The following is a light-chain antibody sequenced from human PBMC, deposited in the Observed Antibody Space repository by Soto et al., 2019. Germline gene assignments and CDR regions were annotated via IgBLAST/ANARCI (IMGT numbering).Light chain of an antibody. J-gene: IGLJ2*01. Sequence: QSALTQPASVSGSPGQSITISCTGTSSDVGGYNYVSWYQQHPGKAPRLMIYDVSHRPSGVSNRFSGSKSDNTASLTISGLQAEDEADYYCCSYAISSTVVLGGGTKLTVL. CDR1: SSDVGGYNY. CDR3: CSYAISSTVV. V-gene: IGLV2-14*01. CDR2: DVS.